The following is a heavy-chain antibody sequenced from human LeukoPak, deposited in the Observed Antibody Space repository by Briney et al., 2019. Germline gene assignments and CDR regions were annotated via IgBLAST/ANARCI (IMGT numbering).Heavy chain of an antibody. D-gene: IGHD3-10*01. V-gene: IGHV3-74*01. J-gene: IGHJ4*02. Sequence: GGSLRLSCAASGFSFSTQRMHWVCQAPGKGLVWVSYINIDERITGYADSVKGRFTISRDNAKNTLYLQINILRAEDTAIYYCFRERGDWGQGTLVTVSS. CDR3: FRERGD. CDR1: GFSFSTQR. CDR2: INIDERIT.